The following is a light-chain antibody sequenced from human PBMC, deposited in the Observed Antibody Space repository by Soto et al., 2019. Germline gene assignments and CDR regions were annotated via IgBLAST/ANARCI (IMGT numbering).Light chain of an antibody. Sequence: EIVLTQSPATLSLSPGERATLSCRASQSVSGYLAWYQQKPGQAPRLLIYDGSHRAAGIPSRFSGSGSGTDFTLTVSRLELEDLSVYYRQQHGSSPWTVGHGTK. V-gene: IGKV3-11*01. CDR3: QQHGSSPWT. J-gene: IGKJ1*01. CDR2: DGS. CDR1: QSVSGY.